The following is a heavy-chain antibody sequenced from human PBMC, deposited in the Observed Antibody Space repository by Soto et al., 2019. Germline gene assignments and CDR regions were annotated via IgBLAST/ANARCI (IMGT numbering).Heavy chain of an antibody. D-gene: IGHD2-2*01. CDR3: ARVPRDCSSTSCYYFDY. Sequence: GGSLRLSCAASGFTFSSYWMSWVRQAPGKGLEWVANIKQDGREKYYVDSVKGRFTISRDNAKNSLYLQMNSLRAEDTAVYYCARVPRDCSSTSCYYFDYWGQGTLVTVSS. CDR1: GFTFSSYW. V-gene: IGHV3-7*01. J-gene: IGHJ4*02. CDR2: IKQDGREK.